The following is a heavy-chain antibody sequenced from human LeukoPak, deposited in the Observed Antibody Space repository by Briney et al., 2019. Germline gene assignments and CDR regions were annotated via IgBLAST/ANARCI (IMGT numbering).Heavy chain of an antibody. CDR2: ISSSSYI. CDR3: PRDYGSGSSDY. CDR1: GFTFSSYS. V-gene: IGHV3-21*01. J-gene: IGHJ4*02. Sequence: GGSLRLSCAASGFTFSSYSMNWVRQAPGKGLEWVSSISSSSYIYYADSVKGRFTISRDNAKNSLYLQMNSLRAEDTAVYYCPRDYGSGSSDYWGQGTLVTVSS. D-gene: IGHD3-10*01.